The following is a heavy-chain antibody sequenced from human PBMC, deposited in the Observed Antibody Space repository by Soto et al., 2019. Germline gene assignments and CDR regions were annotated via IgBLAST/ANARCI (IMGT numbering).Heavy chain of an antibody. V-gene: IGHV3-9*01. D-gene: IGHD5-12*01. Sequence: EVQLVESGGGLVQPGRSLRLSCAASGFTFDDYAMHWVRQAPGRGLAWVSGITWNSGSIGYADSVKGRFIISRDNGKNCLYLEMNSVRAEDTALYYCAREHSGYCASEADYWGQGILVTVSS. J-gene: IGHJ4*02. CDR1: GFTFDDYA. CDR2: ITWNSGSI. CDR3: AREHSGYCASEADY.